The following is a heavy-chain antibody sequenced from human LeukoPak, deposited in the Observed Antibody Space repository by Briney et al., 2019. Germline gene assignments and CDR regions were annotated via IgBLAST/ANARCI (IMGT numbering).Heavy chain of an antibody. CDR3: ARTTSMVRGVIIGIDY. CDR1: GGTFSSYA. J-gene: IGHJ4*02. V-gene: IGHV1-69*06. Sequence: ASVKVSCKASGGTFSSYAISWVRQAPGQGLEWMGGIIPIFGTANYAQKFQGRVTITADKSTSTAYMELSSLRSEDTAVYYCARTTSMVRGVIIGIDYWGQGTLVTVSS. D-gene: IGHD3-10*01. CDR2: IIPIFGTA.